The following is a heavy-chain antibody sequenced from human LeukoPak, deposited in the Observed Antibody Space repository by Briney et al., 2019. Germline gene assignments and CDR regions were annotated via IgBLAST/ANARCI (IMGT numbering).Heavy chain of an antibody. CDR3: AKELQTYDFWSGSVDY. V-gene: IGHV3-30*02. D-gene: IGHD3-3*01. CDR2: IRYDGSNK. CDR1: GFTFSSYG. Sequence: QPGGSLRPSCAASGFTFSSYGMHWVRQAPGKGLEWVAFIRYDGSNKYYADSVKGRFTTSRDNSKNTLYLQMNSLRAEDTAVYYCAKELQTYDFWSGSVDYWGQGTLVTVSS. J-gene: IGHJ4*02.